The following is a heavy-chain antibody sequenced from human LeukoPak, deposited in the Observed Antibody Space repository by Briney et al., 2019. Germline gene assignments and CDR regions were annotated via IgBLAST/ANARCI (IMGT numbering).Heavy chain of an antibody. CDR2: IYYSGST. CDR1: GGSISSYY. J-gene: IGHJ3*02. V-gene: IGHV4-59*08. CDR3: ARRREGVTDAFDI. D-gene: IGHD3-10*01. Sequence: SETLSLTCTVSGGSISSYYWSWIRQPPGKGLEWIGYIYYSGSTNYNPSLKSRVTISVDTSKNQFSLKLSSMTAADTAVYYCARRREGVTDAFDIWGQGTMVTVSS.